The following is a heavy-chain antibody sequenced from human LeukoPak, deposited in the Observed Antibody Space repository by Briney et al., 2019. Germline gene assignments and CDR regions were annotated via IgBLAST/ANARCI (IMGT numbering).Heavy chain of an antibody. J-gene: IGHJ3*02. CDR1: GGSISSYY. V-gene: IGHV4-59*01. CDR3: ARELAGLDI. Sequence: SETLSLTCTVSGGSISSYYWSWIRQPPGKGLEWIGHIYYSGSTNYNPSLKSRVTISVDTSKNQFSLKLSSVTAADTAVYYCARELAGLDIWGQGTMVTVSS. CDR2: IYYSGST. D-gene: IGHD6-13*01.